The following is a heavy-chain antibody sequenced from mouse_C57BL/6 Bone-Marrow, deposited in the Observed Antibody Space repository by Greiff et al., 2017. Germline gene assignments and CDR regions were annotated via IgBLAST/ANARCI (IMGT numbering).Heavy chain of an antibody. V-gene: IGHV14-4*01. CDR2: IDPENGDT. D-gene: IGHD1-1*02. CDR1: GFNIKDDY. CDR3: TTLYGLFAY. Sequence: VHVKQSGAELVRPGASVKLSCTASGFNIKDDYMHWVKQRPEQGLEWIGWIDPENGDTEYASKFQGKATITADTSSNTAYLQLSSLTSEDTAVYCCTTLYGLFAYWGQGTLVTVSA. J-gene: IGHJ3*01.